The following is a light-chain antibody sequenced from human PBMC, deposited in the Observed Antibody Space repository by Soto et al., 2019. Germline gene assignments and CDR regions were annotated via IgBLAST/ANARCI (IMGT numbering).Light chain of an antibody. Sequence: QSALAQPASVSGSPGQSITISCTGTSSDVGTYNLVSWYQQHPGNAPKLMIYGGNKRPSGVSNRFSGSKSGNTASLTISGLQAEDEGDYYCSSYVGSGTYVVFGGGTKLPVL. V-gene: IGLV2-23*01. CDR2: GGN. CDR3: SSYVGSGTYVV. CDR1: SSDVGTYNL. J-gene: IGLJ2*01.